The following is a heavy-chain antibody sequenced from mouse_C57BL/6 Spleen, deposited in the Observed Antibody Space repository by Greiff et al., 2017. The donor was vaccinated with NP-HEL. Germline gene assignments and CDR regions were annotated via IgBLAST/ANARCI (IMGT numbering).Heavy chain of an antibody. CDR1: GFTFSDYY. J-gene: IGHJ3*01. D-gene: IGHD3-1*01. V-gene: IGHV5-12*01. Sequence: EVKLVESGGGLVQPGGSLKLSCAASGFTFSDYYMYWVRQTPEKRLEWVAYISNGGGSTYYPDTVKGRFTISRDNAKNTLYLQMSRLKSEDTAMYYCARHGATWAYWGQGTLVTVSA. CDR2: ISNGGGST. CDR3: ARHGATWAY.